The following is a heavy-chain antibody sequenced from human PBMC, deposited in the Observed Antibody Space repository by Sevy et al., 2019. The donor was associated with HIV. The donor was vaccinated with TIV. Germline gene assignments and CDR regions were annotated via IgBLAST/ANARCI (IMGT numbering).Heavy chain of an antibody. Sequence: GGSLRLSCAASGFTFRTYSMNWVRQAPGKGLEWLSSISDDSRYIYYSDSVKGRLTISRANAKNLMYLQMNNLRVEDTAIYYCARDFTIFGVVSGIDYWGHGNLVTVSS. CDR2: ISDDSRYI. CDR1: GFTFRTYS. CDR3: ARDFTIFGVVSGIDY. D-gene: IGHD3-3*01. V-gene: IGHV3-21*04. J-gene: IGHJ4*01.